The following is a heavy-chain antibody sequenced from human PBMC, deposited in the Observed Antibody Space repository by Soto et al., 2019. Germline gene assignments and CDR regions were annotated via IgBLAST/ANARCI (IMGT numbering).Heavy chain of an antibody. V-gene: IGHV3-53*01. Sequence: WGSLRLSCAASEFTVSSNYMNWVHQAPGKGLECVSTIYSGGSTYYADSVKGRFTISRDNSKNTLYLQMNNLRAEDTAVYYCAGRVGATNYGMDVWGQGNTGSVS. CDR3: AGRVGATNYGMDV. CDR1: EFTVSSNY. CDR2: IYSGGST. D-gene: IGHD1-26*01. J-gene: IGHJ6*02.